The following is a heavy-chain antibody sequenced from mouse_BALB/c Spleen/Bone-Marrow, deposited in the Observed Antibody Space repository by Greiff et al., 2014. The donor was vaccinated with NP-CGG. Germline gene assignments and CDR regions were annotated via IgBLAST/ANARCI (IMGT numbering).Heavy chain of an antibody. J-gene: IGHJ3*01. CDR2: IDPETGGT. V-gene: IGHV1-15*01. CDR1: GYTSTDYE. CDR3: TRLDSSGYGAY. D-gene: IGHD3-2*01. Sequence: VQLQQSGAELVRPGASVTLSCKASGYTSTDYEMHWLKQTPVHGLEWIGAIDPETGGTAYNQKFKGRATLTTDKSSSTAYMELRSLTSEDSAVYYCTRLDSSGYGAYWGQGTLVTVSA.